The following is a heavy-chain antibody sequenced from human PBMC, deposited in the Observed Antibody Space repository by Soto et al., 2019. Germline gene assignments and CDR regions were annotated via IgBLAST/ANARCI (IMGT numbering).Heavy chain of an antibody. D-gene: IGHD2-2*01. J-gene: IGHJ5*02. CDR3: ARASPCSSTSCYADWFDP. V-gene: IGHV1-3*01. Sequence: ASVKVSCKASGYTFTSYAMHWVRQAPGQRLEWMGWINAGNGNTKYSQKFQGRVTITRDTSASTAYMELSSLRSEDTAVYYCARASPCSSTSCYADWFDPWGQGTLVTVSS. CDR2: INAGNGNT. CDR1: GYTFTSYA.